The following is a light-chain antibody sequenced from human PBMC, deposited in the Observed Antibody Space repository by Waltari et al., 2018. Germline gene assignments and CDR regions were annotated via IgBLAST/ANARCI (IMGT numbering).Light chain of an antibody. V-gene: IGLV1-40*01. J-gene: IGLJ3*02. CDR3: QAYDTSLTVV. Sequence: QSVLTPPPSVSGAPGQTVTISCTGSGSNIGSGYHFHWYQQVPRAAPKLLIYGSTSRPLGVPDRFFGSTSGTSASLAITGLQAEDEAVYYCQAYDTSLTVVFGGGTKLTVL. CDR1: GSNIGSGYH. CDR2: GST.